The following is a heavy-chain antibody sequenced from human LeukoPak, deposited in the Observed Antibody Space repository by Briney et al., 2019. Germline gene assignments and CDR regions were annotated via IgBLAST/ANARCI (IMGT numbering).Heavy chain of an antibody. Sequence: APVTVSCKASGDTFSNYDVTWVRQAPGQGLEWMGRIIPVFDTAKYAQNLQGRVTMTTDESSSTAYMELYSLRSEDTAVYYCALSAEKQLVYFDFWGQGTLVTVSS. D-gene: IGHD6-13*01. CDR2: IIPVFDTA. J-gene: IGHJ4*02. CDR1: GDTFSNYD. V-gene: IGHV1-69*05. CDR3: ALSAEKQLVYFDF.